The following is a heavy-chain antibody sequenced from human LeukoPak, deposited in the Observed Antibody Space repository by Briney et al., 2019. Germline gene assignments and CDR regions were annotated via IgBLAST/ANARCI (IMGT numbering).Heavy chain of an antibody. D-gene: IGHD4-17*01. CDR2: INSDGSST. Sequence: GGSLRLSCAASGFTFSSYWMHWVRQAPGKGLVWVSRINSDGSSTSHADSVKGRFTISRDNAKNTLYLQMNSLRAEDTAVYYCARDRTSYGDLDYWGQGTLVTVSS. CDR1: GFTFSSYW. J-gene: IGHJ4*02. V-gene: IGHV3-74*01. CDR3: ARDRTSYGDLDY.